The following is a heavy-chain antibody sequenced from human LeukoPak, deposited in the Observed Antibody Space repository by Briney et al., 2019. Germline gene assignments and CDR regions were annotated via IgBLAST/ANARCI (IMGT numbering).Heavy chain of an antibody. D-gene: IGHD6-6*01. CDR3: ARGGSSSYQVAYYYYYMDV. V-gene: IGHV1-8*01. CDR2: MNPNSGNT. CDR1: GYTFTSYD. Sequence: ASVKVSCKASGYTFTSYDINWVRQATGQGLEWMGWMNPNSGNTGYAQKFQGRVTMTRNTSISTAYMELSSLRSEDTAVYYCARGGSSSYQVAYYYYYMDVWGKGTTVTVSS. J-gene: IGHJ6*03.